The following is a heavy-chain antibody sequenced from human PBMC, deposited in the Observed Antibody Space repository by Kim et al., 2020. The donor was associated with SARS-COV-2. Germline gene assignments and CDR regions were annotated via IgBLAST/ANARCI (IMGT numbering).Heavy chain of an antibody. CDR2: IYHSGST. D-gene: IGHD3-10*02. V-gene: IGHV4-39*02. CDR3: ARRVFHTMCDY. CDR1: GVSIIDSRYH. J-gene: IGHJ4*02. Sequence: SETLSLTCTVSGVSIIDSRYHWGWIRQPPGKGLEWIGSIYHSGSTYYNPSLKSRVTISVDTSKNHFSLRLNSVTAADTAMYYCARRVFHTMCDYWGPGTLVTVSS.